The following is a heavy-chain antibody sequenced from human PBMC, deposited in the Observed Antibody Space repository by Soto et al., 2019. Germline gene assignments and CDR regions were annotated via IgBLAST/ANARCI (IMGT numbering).Heavy chain of an antibody. CDR2: ISAYNGNT. CDR1: GYTFTSYG. D-gene: IGHD3-22*01. Sequence: ASVKVSCKASGYTFTSYGITWVRQAPGQGLEWMGWISAYNGNTNYAQKLQGRVTMTTDTSTSTAYMELRSLRSDDTAVYFCARDRPYYYDSSGYPGLEHWGQGTRVTVPS. J-gene: IGHJ4*02. CDR3: ARDRPYYYDSSGYPGLEH. V-gene: IGHV1-18*01.